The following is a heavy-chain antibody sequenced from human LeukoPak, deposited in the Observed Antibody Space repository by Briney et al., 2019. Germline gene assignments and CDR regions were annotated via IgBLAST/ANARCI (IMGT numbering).Heavy chain of an antibody. V-gene: IGHV4-39*07. D-gene: IGHD2-8*01. CDR3: AREGHIVLMVYAQNWFDP. J-gene: IGHJ5*02. CDR2: IYYSGST. CDR1: GGSISSSSYY. Sequence: SETLSLTCTVSGGSISSSSYYWGWIRQPPGKGLEWIGSIYYSGSTYYNPSLKSRVTISVDTSKNQFSLKLSSVTAADTAVYYCAREGHIVLMVYAQNWFDPWGQGTLVTVSS.